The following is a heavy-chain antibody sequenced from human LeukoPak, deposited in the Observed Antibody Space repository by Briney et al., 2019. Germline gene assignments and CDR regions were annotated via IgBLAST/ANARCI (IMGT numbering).Heavy chain of an antibody. CDR2: IYYSGST. J-gene: IGHJ4*02. V-gene: IGHV4-59*12. D-gene: IGHD2-2*01. Sequence: SETLSLTCTVSGGSISSYYWSWIRQPPGKGLEWIGYIYYSGSTNYNPSLKSRVTISVDTSKNQFSLKLSSVTAADTAVYYCARGIPGSVVVPAALYYFDYWGQGTLVTVSS. CDR3: ARGIPGSVVVPAALYYFDY. CDR1: GGSISSYY.